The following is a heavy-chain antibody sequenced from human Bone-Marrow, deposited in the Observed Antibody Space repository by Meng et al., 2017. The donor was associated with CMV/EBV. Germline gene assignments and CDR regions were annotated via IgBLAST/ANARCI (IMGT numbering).Heavy chain of an antibody. Sequence: SVTVTCKASVGTFSSYAISWVRQAPGQGLEWMGGIIPILGIANYAQKFQGRVTITADKSTSTAYMELSSLRSEDTAVYYCARVIAARPDGGFYYYYGMDGWGQGTTVTVSS. CDR3: ARVIAARPDGGFYYYYGMDG. D-gene: IGHD6-6*01. CDR1: VGTFSSYA. J-gene: IGHJ6*02. CDR2: IIPILGIA. V-gene: IGHV1-69*10.